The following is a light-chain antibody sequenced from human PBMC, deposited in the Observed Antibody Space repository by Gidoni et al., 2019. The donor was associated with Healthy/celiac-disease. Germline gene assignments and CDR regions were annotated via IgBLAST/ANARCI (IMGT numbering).Light chain of an antibody. J-gene: IGKJ4*01. Sequence: VSLGERATINCKSSQSVLYSSNNKNYLAWYQQKPGQPPKLLIYWASTRESGVPDRFSGSGSGTDFTLTISSLQAEDVAVYYCQQYYSTPLTFGGXTKVEIK. V-gene: IGKV4-1*01. CDR1: QSVLYSSNNKNY. CDR3: QQYYSTPLT. CDR2: WAS.